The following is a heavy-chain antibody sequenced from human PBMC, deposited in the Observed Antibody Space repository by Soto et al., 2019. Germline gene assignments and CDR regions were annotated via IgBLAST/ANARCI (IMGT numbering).Heavy chain of an antibody. D-gene: IGHD6-19*01. Sequence: SVKVSCKASGFTFSSSAVQWVRQARGQRLEWIGWIVLGNGNTNYAQKFQERVTITRDMSTSTAYMEVRSLTSEDTAVYYCATRIGNIGWYWLDTWGKGTLVTVSS. V-gene: IGHV1-58*01. CDR1: GFTFSSSA. J-gene: IGHJ5*02. CDR2: IVLGNGNT. CDR3: ATRIGNIGWYWLDT.